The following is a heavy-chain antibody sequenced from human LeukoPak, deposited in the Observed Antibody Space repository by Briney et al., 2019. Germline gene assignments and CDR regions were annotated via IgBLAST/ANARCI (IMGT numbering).Heavy chain of an antibody. CDR2: ISAYNGNT. J-gene: IGHJ6*02. CDR1: GYTFTSYG. D-gene: IGHD3-3*01. Sequence: ASVKVSCKASGYTFTSYGISWVRQAPGQGLEWMGWISAYNGNTNYAQKLQGRVTMTTDTSTSTAYMELRSLRSDDTAVYYCARDAAGLRFLEWLAGNYYYYGMDVWGQGTTVTVSS. V-gene: IGHV1-18*01. CDR3: ARDAAGLRFLEWLAGNYYYYGMDV.